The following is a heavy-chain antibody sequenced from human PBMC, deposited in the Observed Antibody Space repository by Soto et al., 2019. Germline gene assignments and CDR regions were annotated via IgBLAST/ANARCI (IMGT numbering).Heavy chain of an antibody. CDR2: IYYSGST. J-gene: IGHJ5*02. V-gene: IGHV4-59*07. Sequence: PSDTLSLTCTVSGGSISSYYWIWIRQPPGKGLEWIGYIYYSGSTNYNPSLKSRVTISVDTSKNQFSLKLSSVTAADTAVYYCAYSSGYYWFDPWGQGTLVTVSS. CDR3: AYSSGYYWFDP. CDR1: GGSISSYY. D-gene: IGHD3-22*01.